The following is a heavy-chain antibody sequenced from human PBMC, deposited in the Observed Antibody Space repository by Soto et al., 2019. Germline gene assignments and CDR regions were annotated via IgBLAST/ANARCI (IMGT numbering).Heavy chain of an antibody. D-gene: IGHD2-2*01. CDR2: IIPIFGTA. CDR3: ARGGQLPHDYYYYYGMDV. J-gene: IGHJ6*02. Sequence: SVKVSCKASGGTFSSYAISWVRQAPGQGLEWMGGIIPIFGTANYAQKFQGRVTMTTDTSTSTAYMELRSLRSDDTAVYYCARGGQLPHDYYYYYGMDVWGQGTTVTVSS. V-gene: IGHV1-69*05. CDR1: GGTFSSYA.